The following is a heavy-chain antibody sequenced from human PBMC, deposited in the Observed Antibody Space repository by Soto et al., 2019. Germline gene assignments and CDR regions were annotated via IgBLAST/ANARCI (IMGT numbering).Heavy chain of an antibody. CDR3: ATAEVDY. J-gene: IGHJ4*02. Sequence: EVQLVESGVGLVQPGWSLRLSCEASGFNFGNNWMHWVRQAPGQGLEWVSRMNRDGRTTNYADSVKGRFTVSRDNAKNTLYLNMNSLRAEDAAVYYCATAEVDYWGPGSLVTVSS. V-gene: IGHV3-74*01. CDR2: MNRDGRTT. CDR1: GFNFGNNW.